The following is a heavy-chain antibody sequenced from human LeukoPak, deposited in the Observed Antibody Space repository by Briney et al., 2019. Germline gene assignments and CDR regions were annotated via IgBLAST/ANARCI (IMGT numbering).Heavy chain of an antibody. CDR3: ATLNRPGIAAAGSPFDP. Sequence: GESLKISCKGSGYSFTSYWISWVRQMPGKGLEWMGRIDPSDSYTNYSPSFQGHATISADKSISTAYLQWSSLKASDTAMYYCATLNRPGIAAAGSPFDPWGQGTLVTVSS. CDR2: IDPSDSYT. V-gene: IGHV5-10-1*01. J-gene: IGHJ5*02. D-gene: IGHD6-13*01. CDR1: GYSFTSYW.